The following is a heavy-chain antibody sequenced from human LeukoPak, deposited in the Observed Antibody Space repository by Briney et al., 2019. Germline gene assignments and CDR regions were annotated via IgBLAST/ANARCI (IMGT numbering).Heavy chain of an antibody. V-gene: IGHV3-23*01. J-gene: IGHJ4*02. CDR1: GFTFSSFA. CDR2: ISGRGRGGST. Sequence: SGGSLRLSCAASGFTFSSFALSWVRQAPGKGLEWVSAISGRGRGGSTNYADSVKGRFTISRDNSKNTLYLQMNSLRAEDTAVYYCAKWGCSGGSCYPFDYWGQGTLVTVSS. D-gene: IGHD2-15*01. CDR3: AKWGCSGGSCYPFDY.